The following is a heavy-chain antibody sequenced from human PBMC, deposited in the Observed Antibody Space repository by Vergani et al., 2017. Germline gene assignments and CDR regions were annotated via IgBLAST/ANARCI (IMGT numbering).Heavy chain of an antibody. CDR2: ISWDGGST. CDR1: GFTFDDYA. D-gene: IGHD2-2*01. Sequence: EVQLVESGGVVVQPGGSLRLSCAASGFTFDDYAMHWVRQAPGKGLEWVSLISWDGGSTYYADSVKGRFTISRDNSKNSLYLQMNSLRAEDTALYYCAKDNYGSSTSCYAASYYYYMDVWGKGTTVTVSS. CDR3: AKDNYGSSTSCYAASYYYYMDV. J-gene: IGHJ6*03. V-gene: IGHV3-43D*04.